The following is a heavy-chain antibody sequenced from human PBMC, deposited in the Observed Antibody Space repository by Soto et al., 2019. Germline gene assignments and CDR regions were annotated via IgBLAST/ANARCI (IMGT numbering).Heavy chain of an antibody. CDR1: GFTFSSYS. V-gene: IGHV3-21*01. D-gene: IGHD4-17*01. CDR3: AREPYGDYDAFDI. J-gene: IGHJ3*02. Sequence: GGSLRLSCAASGFTFSSYSMNWVRQAPGKGLEWVSSISSSSSYIYYADSVEGRFTISRDNAKNSLYLQMNSLRAEDTAVYYCAREPYGDYDAFDIWGQGTMVTVSS. CDR2: ISSSSSYI.